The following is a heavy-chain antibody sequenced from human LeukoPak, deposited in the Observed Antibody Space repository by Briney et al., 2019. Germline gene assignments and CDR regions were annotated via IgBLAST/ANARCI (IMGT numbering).Heavy chain of an antibody. CDR3: ARHLTYTDLGYCSSTSCRRTNWFDP. CDR2: IYYSGST. V-gene: IGHV4-39*01. J-gene: IGHJ5*02. D-gene: IGHD2-2*01. CDR1: GDSISSSSYL. Sequence: SETLSLTCSVSGDSISSSSYLWVWIRQPPGKGLEWIGSIYYSGSTYYNPSLKSRVTISVDTSKNQFSLKLSSVTAADTAVYYCARHLTYTDLGYCSSTSCRRTNWFDPWGQGTLVTVSS.